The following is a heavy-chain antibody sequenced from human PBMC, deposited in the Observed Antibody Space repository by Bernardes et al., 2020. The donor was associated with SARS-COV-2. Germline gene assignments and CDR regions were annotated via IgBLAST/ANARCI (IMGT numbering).Heavy chain of an antibody. CDR1: GFTFSSYG. CDR3: ARETASGYSSSWYDPFFGY. D-gene: IGHD6-13*01. CDR2: IWYDGSNK. J-gene: IGHJ4*02. Sequence: GGSLRLSCAASGFTFSSYGMHWVRQAPGKGLEWVAVIWYDGSNKYYADSVKGRFTISRDNSKNTLYLQMNSLRAEDTAVYYCARETASGYSSSWYDPFFGYWGQGTLVTVSS. V-gene: IGHV3-33*01.